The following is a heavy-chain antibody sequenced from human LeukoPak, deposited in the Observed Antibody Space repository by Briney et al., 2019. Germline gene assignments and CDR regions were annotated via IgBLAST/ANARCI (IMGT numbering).Heavy chain of an antibody. V-gene: IGHV1-8*01. D-gene: IGHD6-13*01. CDR1: GYTFTSYD. J-gene: IGHJ4*02. CDR2: MNPNSGNT. Sequence: ASVKVSCKASGYTFTSYDINWVRQATGQGLEWMGWMNPNSGNTGYAQKFQGRVTMTRNTSIGTAYMELSSLRSEDTAVYYCARGEESSSWSDFDYWGQGTLVTVSS. CDR3: ARGEESSSWSDFDY.